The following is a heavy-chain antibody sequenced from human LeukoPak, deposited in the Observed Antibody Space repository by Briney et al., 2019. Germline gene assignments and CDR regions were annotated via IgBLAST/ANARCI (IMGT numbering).Heavy chain of an antibody. CDR1: GFTFRSYD. D-gene: IGHD3-9*01. J-gene: IGHJ4*02. CDR3: AKDFLTGYEPFDY. Sequence: GGSLRLSCVVSGFTFRSYDMSWVRQSPGKGLEWVSAISGSGGTTYYVDSVKGRFTISRDNSKNTLYLQMNSLRAEDTVIYYCAKDFLTGYEPFDYWGQGTLVTVSS. V-gene: IGHV3-23*01. CDR2: ISGSGGTT.